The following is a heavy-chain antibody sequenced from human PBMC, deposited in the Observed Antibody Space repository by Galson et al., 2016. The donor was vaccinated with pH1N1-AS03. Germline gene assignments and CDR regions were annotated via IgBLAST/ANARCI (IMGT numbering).Heavy chain of an antibody. J-gene: IGHJ4*02. D-gene: IGHD2-8*01. Sequence: PALVKPTQTLTLTCSFSGFSLGTGGVHVALIRQPPGKALEWLALIFWDGETRYRPSLTSRLTITKDTSKNEVVLTMTNMDPVDTATYYCARSTHVNEGLDFWGQGTLVTVSS. V-gene: IGHV2-5*02. CDR3: ARSTHVNEGLDF. CDR1: GFSLGTGGVH. CDR2: IFWDGET.